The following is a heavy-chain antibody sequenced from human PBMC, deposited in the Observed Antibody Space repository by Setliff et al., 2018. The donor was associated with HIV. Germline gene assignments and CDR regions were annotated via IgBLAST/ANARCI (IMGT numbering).Heavy chain of an antibody. V-gene: IGHV1-69*13. J-gene: IGHJ4*02. CDR1: GDTFNIFS. Sequence: SVKVSCKAPGDTFNIFSITWVRQAPGQGLEWMGGIIPVFGPPNYAKKFQFRLTITADESTNTAYMELSSLRSEDTAVYYCAREGPKTYYFDYWGQGTLVTVSS. CDR2: IIPVFGPP. CDR3: AREGPKTYYFDY.